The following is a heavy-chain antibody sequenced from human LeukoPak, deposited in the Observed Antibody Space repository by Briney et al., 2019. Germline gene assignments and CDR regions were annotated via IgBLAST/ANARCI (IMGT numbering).Heavy chain of an antibody. V-gene: IGHV4-30-2*01. J-gene: IGHJ4*02. Sequence: SETLSLTFAVSGGSISSGGYSWSWIRQPPGKGLEWIGYIYHSGSTYYNPSLKSRVTISVDRSKNQFSLKLSSVTAADTAVYYCTRVGYFDWLVFDYWGQGTLVTVSS. D-gene: IGHD3-9*01. CDR1: GGSISSGGYS. CDR3: TRVGYFDWLVFDY. CDR2: IYHSGST.